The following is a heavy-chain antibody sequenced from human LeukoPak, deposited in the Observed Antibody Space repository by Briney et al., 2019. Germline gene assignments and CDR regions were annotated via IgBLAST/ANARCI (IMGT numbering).Heavy chain of an antibody. Sequence: SVKVSCKASGGTFSSYAISWVRQAPGQGLEWMGGIIPIFGTANYAQKFQGRVTITADKSTSTAYMELSSLRSEDTAVYYCAKSSRNRVGATKDYFDYWGQGTLVTVSS. CDR2: IIPIFGTA. CDR1: GGTFSSYA. D-gene: IGHD1-26*01. CDR3: AKSSRNRVGATKDYFDY. J-gene: IGHJ4*02. V-gene: IGHV1-69*06.